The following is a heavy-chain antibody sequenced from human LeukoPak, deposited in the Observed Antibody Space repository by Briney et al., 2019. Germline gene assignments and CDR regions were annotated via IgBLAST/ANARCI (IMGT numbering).Heavy chain of an antibody. CDR2: ISLSGVT. J-gene: IGHJ4*02. CDR3: SRESGAFSPFGY. V-gene: IGHV4-4*02. CDR1: GGSISSTNW. Sequence: SETLSLTCTVSGGSISSTNWWSWVRQPPGQGLEWIGEISLSGVTNYNPSLKSRVTMSLDRSKNHLSLTLTSVTAADTAVYYCSRESGAFSPFGYWGQGTLVTVSS. D-gene: IGHD1-26*01.